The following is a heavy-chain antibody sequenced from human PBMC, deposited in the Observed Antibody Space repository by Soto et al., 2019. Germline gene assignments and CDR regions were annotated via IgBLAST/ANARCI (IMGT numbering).Heavy chain of an antibody. CDR1: GYTFSTYY. J-gene: IGHJ5*02. CDR2: INPSGTST. Sequence: QVQLVQSGAEVKPPGASVTVSCEASGYTFSTYYMHWLRQTPGQGLEWMGLINPSGTSTNYAQNFRGEVTMTRDTATSTMYMELSDLRSEDTGVYYCGGEPPGAGWIGPWGQGTLVTVSS. CDR3: GGEPPGAGWIGP. D-gene: IGHD2-2*01. V-gene: IGHV1-46*03.